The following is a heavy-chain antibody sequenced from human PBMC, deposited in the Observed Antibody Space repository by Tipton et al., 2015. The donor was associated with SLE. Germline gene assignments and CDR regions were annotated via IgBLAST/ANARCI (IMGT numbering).Heavy chain of an antibody. D-gene: IGHD4-11*01. CDR3: AKDSTTVMHYFDY. Sequence: SLRLSCTASGFTFSAYDMHWVRQAPGKGLEWMAFIRYDGNINYYADSVKGRLSISRDNSKNTLYLQMNSLRTEDTAIYYCAKDSTTVMHYFDYWGRGTLVTVPS. CDR2: IRYDGNIN. V-gene: IGHV3-30*02. CDR1: GFTFSAYD. J-gene: IGHJ4*02.